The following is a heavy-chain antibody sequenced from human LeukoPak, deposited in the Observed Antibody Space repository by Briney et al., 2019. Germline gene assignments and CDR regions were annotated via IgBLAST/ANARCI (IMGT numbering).Heavy chain of an antibody. Sequence: GGSLRLSCAASGFTFSSYGMHWVRQAPGKGLEWVAFIRYDGSNKYYADSVKGRFTISRDNSKNTLYLQMNSLRAEDTAVYYCARVGYGSGNWFDPWGQGTLVTVSS. CDR3: ARVGYGSGNWFDP. D-gene: IGHD3-10*01. J-gene: IGHJ5*02. CDR1: GFTFSSYG. V-gene: IGHV3-30*02. CDR2: IRYDGSNK.